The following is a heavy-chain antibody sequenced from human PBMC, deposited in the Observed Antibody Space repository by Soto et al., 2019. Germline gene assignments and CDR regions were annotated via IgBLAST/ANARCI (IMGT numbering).Heavy chain of an antibody. CDR2: INYSGST. CDR3: ARGWNNWFDP. Sequence: QVQLQESGPGLVKPSQTLSLTCTVSGGSISSGGYYWSWIRQHPGKGLEWIGYINYSGSTYYNQSLKSRVTISVDTAKNQFSLKLSSVTAADTAVYYCARGWNNWFDPWGQGTLVTVSS. CDR1: GGSISSGGYY. J-gene: IGHJ5*02. V-gene: IGHV4-31*03.